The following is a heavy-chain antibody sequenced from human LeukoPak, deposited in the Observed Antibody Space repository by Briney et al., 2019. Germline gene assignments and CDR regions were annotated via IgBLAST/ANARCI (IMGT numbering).Heavy chain of an antibody. V-gene: IGHV1-2*02. Sequence: ASVKVSCKASGYTFTGYYMHWVRQAPGQGLEWMGWIIPNSGGTNYAQKFQGRVTMTRDTSISTAYMELSRLRSDDTAVYYCAREEMATIPFDYWGQGTLVTVSS. CDR2: IIPNSGGT. CDR3: AREEMATIPFDY. J-gene: IGHJ4*02. CDR1: GYTFTGYY. D-gene: IGHD5-24*01.